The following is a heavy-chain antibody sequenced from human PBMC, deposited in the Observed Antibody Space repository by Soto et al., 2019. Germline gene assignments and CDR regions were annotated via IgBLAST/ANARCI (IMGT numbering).Heavy chain of an antibody. CDR3: AREPGLG. Sequence: QVQLVESGGGVVQPGRSLRLSCAASGFTFSSYAMHWVRQAPGKGLEWVAVISYDGSNKYYADSVKGRFTISRDNSKNSLYLQRRSPRGEGAAVYSCAREPGLGWGQGTLVTVSS. V-gene: IGHV3-30-3*01. CDR1: GFTFSSYA. J-gene: IGHJ4*02. CDR2: ISYDGSNK.